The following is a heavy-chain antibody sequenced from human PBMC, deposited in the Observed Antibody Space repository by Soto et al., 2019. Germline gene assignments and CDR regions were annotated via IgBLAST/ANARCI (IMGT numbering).Heavy chain of an antibody. CDR2: VYFSGDT. CDR1: GGSISTSDYY. V-gene: IGHV4-31*03. D-gene: IGHD3-10*01. J-gene: IGHJ2*01. Sequence: QVQLQESGPGLVRPSQTLSLICTVSGGSISTSDYYWSWIRQHPVRGLEWIGYVYFSGDTFYNPSLESRVVISVDTSENRFSLKWTSVTAADTAVYYCARDPRRTRGGHFDLWGRGTLVTVSS. CDR3: ARDPRRTRGGHFDL.